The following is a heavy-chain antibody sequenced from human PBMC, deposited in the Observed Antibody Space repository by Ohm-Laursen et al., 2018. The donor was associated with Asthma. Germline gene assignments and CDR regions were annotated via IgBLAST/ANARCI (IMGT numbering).Heavy chain of an antibody. CDR3: AKDVFAGPNVVVVTAADC. Sequence: GSLRPSCAASGFTFSDYALTWVRQAPGKGLEWVAGVSANSGKTRYADSVKGRFTISRDNPKNILYLQMNSLRADDTAVYFCAKDVFAGPNVVVVTAADCWGQGTLVTVSS. V-gene: IGHV3-23*01. D-gene: IGHD2-21*02. CDR2: VSANSGKT. CDR1: GFTFSDYA. J-gene: IGHJ4*02.